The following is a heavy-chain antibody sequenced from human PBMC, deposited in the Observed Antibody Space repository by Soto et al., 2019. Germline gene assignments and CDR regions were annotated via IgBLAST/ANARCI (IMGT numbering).Heavy chain of an antibody. D-gene: IGHD2-2*01. CDR3: ARGKSTSLSCYYYGMDV. J-gene: IGHJ6*02. CDR1: GGSFSGYY. V-gene: IGHV4-34*01. CDR2: INHSGST. Sequence: QVQLQQWGAGLLKPSETLSLTCAVYGGSFSGYYWSWIRQPPGKGLEWIGEINHSGSTNYNPSLKSRVTISVDTSKNQFSLKLSSVTAADTAVYYCARGKSTSLSCYYYGMDVWGQGTTVTVSS.